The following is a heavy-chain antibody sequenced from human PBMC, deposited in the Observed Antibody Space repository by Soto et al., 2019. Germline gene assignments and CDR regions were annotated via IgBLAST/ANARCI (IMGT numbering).Heavy chain of an antibody. J-gene: IGHJ6*02. Sequence: LRLSCAASGFTFSSYGMHWVRQAPGKGLEWVAVISYDGSNKYYADSVKGRFTISRDDSKNTLYLQMNSLRAEDTAVYYCAKDRATMIVGDYYYYYGMDVWGQGTTVTVSS. CDR2: ISYDGSNK. CDR3: AKDRATMIVGDYYYYYGMDV. V-gene: IGHV3-30*18. D-gene: IGHD3-22*01. CDR1: GFTFSSYG.